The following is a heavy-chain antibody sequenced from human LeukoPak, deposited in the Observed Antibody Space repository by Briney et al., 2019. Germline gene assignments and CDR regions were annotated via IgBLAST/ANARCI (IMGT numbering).Heavy chain of an antibody. D-gene: IGHD2-2*02. CDR2: IRYDGSNK. V-gene: IGHV3-30*02. J-gene: IGHJ4*02. CDR3: ARDRTYCSSTSCYNVY. Sequence: GGSLRLSCAASGFTFSSYGMHWVRQAPGKGLEWVAFIRYDGSNKYYADSVKGRFTISRDNAKNSLYLQMNSLRAEDTAVYYCARDRTYCSSTSCYNVYWGQGTLVTVSS. CDR1: GFTFSSYG.